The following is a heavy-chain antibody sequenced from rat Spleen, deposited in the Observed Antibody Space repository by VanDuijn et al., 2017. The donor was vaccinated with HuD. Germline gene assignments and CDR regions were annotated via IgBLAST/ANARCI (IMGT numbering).Heavy chain of an antibody. CDR2: ISDTGGST. CDR1: GFTFSNYY. Sequence: EVQLVESGGGLVQPGRSMKLSCAALGFTFSNYYMAWVRQAPTKGLEWVASISDTGGSTYYPDSVKGRFTISRDNAKSTLYLQMDSLRSEDTATYYCARHMGIPFDYWGQGVMVTVSS. V-gene: IGHV5-25*01. J-gene: IGHJ2*01. D-gene: IGHD1-9*01. CDR3: ARHMGIPFDY.